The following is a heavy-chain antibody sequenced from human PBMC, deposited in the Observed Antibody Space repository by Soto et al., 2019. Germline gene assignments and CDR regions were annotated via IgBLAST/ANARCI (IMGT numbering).Heavy chain of an antibody. CDR3: TTVNPYKFDSRGHCY. V-gene: IGHV3-15*01. J-gene: IGHJ4*02. Sequence: EVQLVESGGGLVQPGGSLRLSCAASGFTFSNVWMNWVRQAPGKGLEWVGRIKKRADGGTADHATPVKGRFTISRDDSKDTLYLQMNSLKTEDTAWYYLTTVNPYKFDSRGHCYWGQGTLVTVSS. D-gene: IGHD3-22*01. CDR1: GFTFSNVW. CDR2: IKKRADGGTA.